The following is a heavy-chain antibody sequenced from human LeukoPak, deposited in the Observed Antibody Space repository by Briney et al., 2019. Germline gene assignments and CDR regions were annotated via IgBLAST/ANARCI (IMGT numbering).Heavy chain of an antibody. V-gene: IGHV3-23*01. CDR1: GFTSSSYA. Sequence: GGSLRLSCAASGFTSSSYAMSWVRQAPGKGLEWVSGVSSSGSSTYYADSVKGRFTISRDNSKNTLYLQMNRLRAEDTAVYFCAKGGHSSGWYYFDYWGQGTLVTVSS. D-gene: IGHD6-19*01. CDR3: AKGGHSSGWYYFDY. J-gene: IGHJ4*02. CDR2: VSSSGSST.